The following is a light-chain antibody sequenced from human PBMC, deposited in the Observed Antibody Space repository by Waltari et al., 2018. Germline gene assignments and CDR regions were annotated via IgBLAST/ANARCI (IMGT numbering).Light chain of an antibody. V-gene: IGLV2-23*02. CDR3: CSYAGSSTPVI. CDR2: DVR. CDR1: SSAVGGYNS. Sequence: QSALTQPASVSGSPGQSITISCPGTSSAVGGYNSVSWYHQHPGKAPKFRIYDVRKRPSGVSNRFSGSKSGNTASLTISGLQAEDEADYYCCSYAGSSTPVIFGGGTKLTVL. J-gene: IGLJ2*01.